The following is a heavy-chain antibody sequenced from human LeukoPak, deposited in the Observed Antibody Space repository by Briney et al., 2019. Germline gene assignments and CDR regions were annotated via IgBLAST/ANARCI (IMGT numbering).Heavy chain of an antibody. D-gene: IGHD6-19*01. CDR2: INSDGSST. CDR1: GFTFSSYW. V-gene: IGHV3-74*01. CDR3: ASRDPYSSGWYVDY. J-gene: IGHJ4*02. Sequence: GGSLRLSCAASGFTFSSYWMHWVRQAPGKGLVWVSRINSDGSSTSCADSVKGRFTISRDNAKNTLYLQMNSLRAEDTAVYYCASRDPYSSGWYVDYWGQGTLVTVSS.